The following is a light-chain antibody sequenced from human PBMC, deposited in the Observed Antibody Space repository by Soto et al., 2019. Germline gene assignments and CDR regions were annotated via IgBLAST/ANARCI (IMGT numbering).Light chain of an antibody. Sequence: QSALTQPASVSGSPGQSITISCTGTSGDVFAYNYVSWYQQYPGKAPKLMIYEVNNRPSGVSYRFSGSKSGNTASLTISGLQAEDEADYYCSAYTDRSTQTWVFGGGTKVTVL. CDR3: SAYTDRSTQTWV. J-gene: IGLJ3*02. CDR2: EVN. CDR1: SGDVFAYNY. V-gene: IGLV2-14*01.